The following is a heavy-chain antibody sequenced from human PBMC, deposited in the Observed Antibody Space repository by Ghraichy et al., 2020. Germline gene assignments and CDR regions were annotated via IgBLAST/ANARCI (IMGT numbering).Heavy chain of an antibody. V-gene: IGHV6-1*01. Sequence: SQTLSLTCAISGDSVSSNNVAWNWIRQSPSRGLEWLGRTYYRSKWYYDYAVSVKSRMTINLDTSKNQFSLQVSSVTPEDTAVYYCARGSYSTFDFWGQGTLVTVSS. CDR1: GDSVSSNNVA. J-gene: IGHJ4*02. CDR3: ARGSYSTFDF. D-gene: IGHD4-11*01. CDR2: TYYRSKWYY.